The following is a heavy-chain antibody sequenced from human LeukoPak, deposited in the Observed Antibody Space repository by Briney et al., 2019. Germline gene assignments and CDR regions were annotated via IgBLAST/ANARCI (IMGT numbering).Heavy chain of an antibody. CDR2: IYYSGGT. J-gene: IGHJ4*02. CDR3: ARGPRIAGFDY. CDR1: GGSFSPYY. Sequence: SETLSLTCTVSGGSFSPYYWIWIRQPPGKGLEWIGYIYYSGGTNYNPSLQSRVTISVDTSKNQFSLKLSSVTAADTAVYYCARGPRIAGFDYWGQGTLVTVSS. V-gene: IGHV4-59*12. D-gene: IGHD6-13*01.